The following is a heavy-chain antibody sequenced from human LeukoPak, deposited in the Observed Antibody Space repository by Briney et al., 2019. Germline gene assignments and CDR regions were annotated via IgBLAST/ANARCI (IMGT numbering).Heavy chain of an antibody. V-gene: IGHV1-69*13. J-gene: IGHJ4*02. Sequence: SVTVSCKASGGTFSSYAISWVRQAPGQGLEWMGGIIPIFGTANYAQKFQGRVTITADESTSTAYMELSSLRSEDTAVYYCASGAGYDSGKWYYFDYWGQGTLVTVSS. CDR3: ASGAGYDSGKWYYFDY. D-gene: IGHD5-12*01. CDR1: GGTFSSYA. CDR2: IIPIFGTA.